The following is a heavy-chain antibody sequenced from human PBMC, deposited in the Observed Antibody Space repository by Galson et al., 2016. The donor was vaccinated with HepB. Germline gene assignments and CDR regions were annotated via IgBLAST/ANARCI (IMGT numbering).Heavy chain of an antibody. CDR1: GFTFSDYH. CDR2: ISSSGNSM. Sequence: SLRLSCAASGFTFSDYHMNWIRQAPGKGLEWISYISSSGNSMLYADSMRGRFSISRDNAKKSLYLQMTNLRAEDTALYYCARDLPYDSVEYCDVFDLWGQGTMVTVSS. V-gene: IGHV3-11*01. D-gene: IGHD4-17*01. J-gene: IGHJ3*01. CDR3: ARDLPYDSVEYCDVFDL.